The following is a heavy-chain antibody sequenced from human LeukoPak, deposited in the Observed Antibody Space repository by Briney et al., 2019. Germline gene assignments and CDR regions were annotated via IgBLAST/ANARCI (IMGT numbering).Heavy chain of an antibody. V-gene: IGHV4-34*01. D-gene: IGHD5/OR15-5a*01. CDR1: GGSFSDYY. J-gene: IGHJ3*02. Sequence: SETLSLTCAVTGGSFSDYYWSWIRQSPGKGLEWIGEINHSGGSRYNPSLKSRVTISVDTSKNQFSLKLSSVTAADTAVYYCARGGRVHDIWGQGTMVTVSS. CDR3: ARGGRVHDI. CDR2: INHSGGS.